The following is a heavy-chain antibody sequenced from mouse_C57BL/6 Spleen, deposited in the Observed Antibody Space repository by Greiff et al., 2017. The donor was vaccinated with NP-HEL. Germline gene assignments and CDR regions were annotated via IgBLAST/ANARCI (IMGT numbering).Heavy chain of an antibody. D-gene: IGHD2-4*01. CDR1: GYSITSGYY. V-gene: IGHV3-6*01. J-gene: IGHJ1*03. CDR3: ARDRTMRYFDV. Sequence: EVKLQESGPGLVKPSQSLSLTCSVTGYSITSGYYWNWIRQFPGNKLEWMGYISYDGSNNYNPSLKNRIAITRDTSKNQFFLKLNSVTAEDTATYYCARDRTMRYFDVWGTGTTVTVSS. CDR2: ISYDGSN.